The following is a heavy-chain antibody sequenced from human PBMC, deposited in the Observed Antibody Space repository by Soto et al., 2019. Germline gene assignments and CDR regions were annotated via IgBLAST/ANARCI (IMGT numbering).Heavy chain of an antibody. CDR2: ISGSGGST. V-gene: IGHV3-23*01. J-gene: IGHJ4*02. D-gene: IGHD5-12*01. Sequence: GGSLRLSCAASGFTFSSYAMSWVRQAPGKGLEWVSAISGSGGSTYYADSVKGRFTISRDNSKNTLYLQMNSLRAEDTAVYYCAKDPYSGYDLEAHFDYWGQGTLVTVSS. CDR1: GFTFSSYA. CDR3: AKDPYSGYDLEAHFDY.